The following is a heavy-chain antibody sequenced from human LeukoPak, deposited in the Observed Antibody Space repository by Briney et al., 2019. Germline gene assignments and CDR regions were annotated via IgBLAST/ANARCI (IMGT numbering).Heavy chain of an antibody. CDR1: GYTFTNYW. J-gene: IGHJ4*02. CDR2: IYPSDSDT. V-gene: IGHV5-51*01. Sequence: GESLKISCKVSGYTFTNYWIGWVRQMPGKGLQWMGIIYPSDSDTRYSPPFQGQVTISADKSFSTAYLQWSSLKASDTAMYYCARLAGYSYVDSWGQGTLVTVSS. D-gene: IGHD5-18*01. CDR3: ARLAGYSYVDS.